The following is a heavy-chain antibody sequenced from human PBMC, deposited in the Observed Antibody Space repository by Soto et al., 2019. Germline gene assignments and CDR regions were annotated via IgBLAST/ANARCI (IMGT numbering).Heavy chain of an antibody. D-gene: IGHD6-6*01. Sequence: EVQLLESGGGLAQPGGSLRLSCAASGFTFRAFAMNWVRQAPGKGLEWVATISGGAATTYADSVKGRFTISRDNSKNTVYLQMGSLRPGDTAVYYCTKGSHIAARPFYFDFWGQGTLVTVSS. CDR1: GFTFRAFA. CDR2: ISGGAAT. J-gene: IGHJ4*02. V-gene: IGHV3-23*01. CDR3: TKGSHIAARPFYFDF.